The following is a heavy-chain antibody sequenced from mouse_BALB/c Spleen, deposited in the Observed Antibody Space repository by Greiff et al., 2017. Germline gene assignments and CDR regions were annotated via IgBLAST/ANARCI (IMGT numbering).Heavy chain of an antibody. CDR1: GFNIKDTY. D-gene: IGHD2-14*01. Sequence: VQLQQSGAELVKPGASVKLSCTASGFNIKDTYMHWVKQRPEQGLEWIGRIDPANGNTKYDPKFQGTATIPADTSSNTAYLQLSSLTSEDTAVYYCARAYYRYDGFDYWGQGTTLTVSS. CDR2: IDPANGNT. J-gene: IGHJ2*01. CDR3: ARAYYRYDGFDY. V-gene: IGHV14-3*02.